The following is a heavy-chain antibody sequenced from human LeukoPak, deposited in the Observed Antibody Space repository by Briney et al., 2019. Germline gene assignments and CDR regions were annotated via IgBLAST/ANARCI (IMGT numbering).Heavy chain of an antibody. Sequence: SETLSLTCTVSDDFSSNYYWNWIRQPPGKGLEWIGFIYYSGTTSYNPSLKSRVTMSLDTSKKQFSLKVRSLTAADTAMYYCARVGFGENWFDSWGQGTLVIVSS. CDR1: DDFSSNYY. V-gene: IGHV4-59*01. CDR2: IYYSGTT. CDR3: ARVGFGENWFDS. J-gene: IGHJ5*01. D-gene: IGHD3-10*01.